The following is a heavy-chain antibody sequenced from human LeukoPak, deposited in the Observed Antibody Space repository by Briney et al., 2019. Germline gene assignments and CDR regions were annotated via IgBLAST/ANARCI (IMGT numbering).Heavy chain of an antibody. J-gene: IGHJ6*02. CDR3: ARVGYCSSTSCYIGGYYYYGMDV. Sequence: GGSLRLSCAASGFTFSDYYMSWIRQAPGKGLEWVSYISSSGSTIYYADSVKGRFTISRDNAKNSLYLQMNSLRAEDTAVYYCARVGYCSSTSCYIGGYYYYGMDVWGQGTTVTVSS. CDR2: ISSSGSTI. CDR1: GFTFSDYY. D-gene: IGHD2-2*03. V-gene: IGHV3-11*01.